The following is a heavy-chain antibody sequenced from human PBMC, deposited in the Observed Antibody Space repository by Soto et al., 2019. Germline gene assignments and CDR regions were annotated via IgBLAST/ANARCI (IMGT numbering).Heavy chain of an antibody. V-gene: IGHV3-33*01. CDR2: IWYDGSNK. CDR1: GFTFSSYG. CDR3: ARDSPSHYYYYGMDV. Sequence: GGSLRLSCAASGFTFSSYGMHWVRQAPGKGLEWVAVIWYDGSNKYYADSVKGRFTISRDNSKNTLYLQMNSLRAEDTAVYYCARDSPSHYYYYGMDVWGQGTTVTVSS. J-gene: IGHJ6*02.